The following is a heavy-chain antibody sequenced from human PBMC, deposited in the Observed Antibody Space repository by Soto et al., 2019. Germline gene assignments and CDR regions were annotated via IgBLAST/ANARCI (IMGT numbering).Heavy chain of an antibody. V-gene: IGHV3-23*01. J-gene: IGHJ3*02. CDR2: ISGSGGST. D-gene: IGHD3-9*01. CDR1: GFTFSIYS. Sequence: EVQLLESGGGLVQPGGSLRISCAASGFTFSIYSMTWVRQAPGKGLEWVSTISGSGGSTYYTDSVKGRFTIARDNSKNTLFLQLNSLRAGDTAVYYCAKDLTSIWGQGTMVTVSS. CDR3: AKDLTSI.